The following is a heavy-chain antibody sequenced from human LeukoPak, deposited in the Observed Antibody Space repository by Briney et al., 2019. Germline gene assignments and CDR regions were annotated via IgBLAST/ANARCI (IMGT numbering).Heavy chain of an antibody. D-gene: IGHD3-3*01. CDR1: GGSISSYY. CDR3: ARASQLRFLEWLDAFDI. Sequence: SETLSLTCTLSGGSISSYYWSWIRQPAGKGLEWIGRIYTSGSTNYNPSLKSRVTMSVDTSKNQFSLKLSSVTAADTAVYYCARASQLRFLEWLDAFDIWGQGTMVTVSS. V-gene: IGHV4-4*07. CDR2: IYTSGST. J-gene: IGHJ3*02.